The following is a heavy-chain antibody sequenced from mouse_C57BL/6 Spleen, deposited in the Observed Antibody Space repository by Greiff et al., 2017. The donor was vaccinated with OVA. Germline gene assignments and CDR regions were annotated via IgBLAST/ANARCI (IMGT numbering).Heavy chain of an antibody. D-gene: IGHD1-1*01. V-gene: IGHV14-4*01. CDR3: TTGYGSSFD. CDR2: IDPENGDT. J-gene: IGHJ1*03. Sequence: EVQLQQSGAELVRPGASVKLSCTASGFNIKDDYMHWVKQRPEQGLEWIGWIDPENGDTEYASKFQGKATITADTSSNTAYLQLSSLTSEDTAVYYCTTGYGSSFDWGTGTTVTVSS. CDR1: GFNIKDDY.